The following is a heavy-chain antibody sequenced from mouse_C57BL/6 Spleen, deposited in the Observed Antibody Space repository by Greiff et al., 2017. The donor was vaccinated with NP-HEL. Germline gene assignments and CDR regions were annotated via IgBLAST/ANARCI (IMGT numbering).Heavy chain of an antibody. Sequence: VQLQQSGAELVKPGASVKISCKASGYAFSSYWMNWVKQRPGKGLEWIGQIYPGDGDTNYNGKFKGKATLTADKSSSTAYMQLSSLTSEDSAVYFCASGLYYDYDWFAYWGQGTLVTVSA. CDR2: IYPGDGDT. CDR1: GYAFSSYW. V-gene: IGHV1-80*01. D-gene: IGHD2-4*01. J-gene: IGHJ3*01. CDR3: ASGLYYDYDWFAY.